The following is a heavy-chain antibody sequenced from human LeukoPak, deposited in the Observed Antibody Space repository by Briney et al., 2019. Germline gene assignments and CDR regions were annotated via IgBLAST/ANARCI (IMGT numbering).Heavy chain of an antibody. CDR1: GFTFDNYA. CDR2: IRGSGGST. V-gene: IGHV3-23*01. D-gene: IGHD5-24*01. CDR3: ARGRAWDGYKIDY. J-gene: IGHJ4*02. Sequence: KTGGSLRLSCAASGFTFDNYAMSWVRQAPGKGLEWVSTIRGSGGSTYYADSVKGRFTISRDNPKNTLYLQMNSLRAGDTAVYYCARGRAWDGYKIDYWGQGTLVTVSS.